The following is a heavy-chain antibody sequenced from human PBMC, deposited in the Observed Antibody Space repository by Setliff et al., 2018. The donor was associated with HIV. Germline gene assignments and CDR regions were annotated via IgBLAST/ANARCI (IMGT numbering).Heavy chain of an antibody. J-gene: IGHJ3*02. CDR1: GFTFGPFW. Sequence: GGSLRLSCVASGFTFGPFWMHWVRQAPGKGLEWVSYINSDGSIITYGESVKGRFTISRDNAKNTLYFQMNSMRAEDTAVYYCARYRGYPDSFNIWGQGTVFTVSS. D-gene: IGHD3-10*01. V-gene: IGHV3-74*01. CDR3: ARYRGYPDSFNI. CDR2: INSDGSII.